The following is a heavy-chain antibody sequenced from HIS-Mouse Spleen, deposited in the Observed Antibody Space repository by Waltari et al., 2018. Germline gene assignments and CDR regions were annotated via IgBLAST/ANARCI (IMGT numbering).Heavy chain of an antibody. CDR1: GFPFRSYS. Sequence: EVQLVESGGGLVQPGGSLRLSCAASGFPFRSYSMNWVRQAPGKGLEWVSYISSSSSTIYYADSVKGRFTISRDNAKNSLYLQMNSLRAEDTAVYYCARDLGNWFDPWGQGTLVTVSS. CDR2: ISSSSSTI. V-gene: IGHV3-48*01. CDR3: ARDLGNWFDP. J-gene: IGHJ5*02.